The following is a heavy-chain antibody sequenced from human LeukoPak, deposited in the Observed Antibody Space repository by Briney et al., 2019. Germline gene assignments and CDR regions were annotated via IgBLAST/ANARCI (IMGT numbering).Heavy chain of an antibody. CDR2: IYYSGST. Sequence: SETLSLTCTVSGGSISGSSYYWGWIRQPPGKGLEWIGSIYYSGSTYYNPSLKSRVTISVDTSKNQFSLKLNSVTATDTAVYYCARHYGSRGQGTLVTVSS. CDR3: ARHYGS. CDR1: GGSISGSSYY. V-gene: IGHV4-39*01. J-gene: IGHJ4*02. D-gene: IGHD3-10*01.